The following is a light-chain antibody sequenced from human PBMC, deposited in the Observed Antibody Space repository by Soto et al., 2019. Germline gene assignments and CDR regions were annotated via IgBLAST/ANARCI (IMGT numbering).Light chain of an antibody. CDR2: GAS. J-gene: IGKJ1*01. Sequence: EIVMTQSPATLSVSPGEGATLSCRASESVSISLAWYQHKPGQPPRLLIHGASTRASGVPPRFTGSGSGTDFTHTISSLQSEEYGGYFCQQYHIWPKWTFGQGTKV. V-gene: IGKV3D-15*01. CDR3: QQYHIWPKWT. CDR1: ESVSIS.